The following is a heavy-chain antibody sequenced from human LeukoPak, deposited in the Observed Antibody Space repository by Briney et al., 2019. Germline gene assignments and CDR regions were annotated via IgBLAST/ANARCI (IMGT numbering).Heavy chain of an antibody. J-gene: IGHJ4*02. CDR1: GFTFSKAW. V-gene: IGHV3-15*01. CDR2: SKSRADGGTT. CDR3: TTVGSSWGFDY. Sequence: PGGSLRLSCAASGFTFSKAWMTWVRQSAGKGLECVGRSKSRADGGTTDYPAPVKGRFTISRDDEKNTVYLEINSLTTEDSAVYYCTTVGSSWGFDYWGQGTLVTVSS. D-gene: IGHD6-13*01.